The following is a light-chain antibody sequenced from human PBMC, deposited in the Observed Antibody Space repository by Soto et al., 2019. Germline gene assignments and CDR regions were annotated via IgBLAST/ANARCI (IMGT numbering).Light chain of an antibody. Sequence: QSALTQPASVSGSPGQSITISCSGTTSDVGGYNLVSWYQQHTAKAPKLLIYEGTQRPSGVSSRFSGSKSGNTASLTISGLQAEDEADYYCCSYASSSSYVFGTGTKGTAL. J-gene: IGLJ1*01. CDR1: TSDVGGYNL. CDR3: CSYASSSSYV. CDR2: EGT. V-gene: IGLV2-23*01.